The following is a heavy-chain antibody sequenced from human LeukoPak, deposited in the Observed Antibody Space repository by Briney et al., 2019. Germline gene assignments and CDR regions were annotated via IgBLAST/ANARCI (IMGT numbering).Heavy chain of an antibody. CDR3: ARGYSSSHYYFDY. J-gene: IGHJ4*02. Sequence: PSETLSLTCTVSGGSIGSYYWSWIRQPPGKGLEWIGYIYYSGSTNYNPSLKSRVTISVDTSKNQFSLNLSSVTAADTALYYCARGYSSSHYYFDYWGQGTLVTVSS. D-gene: IGHD6-6*01. CDR1: GGSIGSYY. V-gene: IGHV4-59*01. CDR2: IYYSGST.